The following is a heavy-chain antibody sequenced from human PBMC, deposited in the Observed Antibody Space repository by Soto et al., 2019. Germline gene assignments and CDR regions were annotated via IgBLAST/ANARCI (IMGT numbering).Heavy chain of an antibody. CDR3: AAGTTIFGVVLYYYYGMDV. CDR1: GFTFTSSA. Sequence: SVKLSCKASGFTFTSSAVQWVRQARGQRLEWIGWIVVGSGNTNYAQKFQERVTITRDMSTSTAYMELSSLRSEDTAVYYCAAGTTIFGVVLYYYYGMDVWGQGTTVTVSS. D-gene: IGHD3-3*01. J-gene: IGHJ6*02. CDR2: IVVGSGNT. V-gene: IGHV1-58*01.